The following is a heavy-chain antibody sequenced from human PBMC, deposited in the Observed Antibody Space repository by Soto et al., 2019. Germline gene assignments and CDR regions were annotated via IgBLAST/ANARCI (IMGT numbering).Heavy chain of an antibody. CDR1: GFTFSSYG. CDR3: AAHSGWWVYYGMDV. CDR2: ISYDGSNK. J-gene: IGHJ6*02. V-gene: IGHV3-30*03. D-gene: IGHD6-19*01. Sequence: WGSLRLSCAASGFTFSSYGMHWVRQAPGKGLEWVAVISYDGSNKYYADSVKGRFTISRDNSKNTLYLQMNSLRAEDTAVYYCAAHSGWWVYYGMDVWGQGTTVTVSS.